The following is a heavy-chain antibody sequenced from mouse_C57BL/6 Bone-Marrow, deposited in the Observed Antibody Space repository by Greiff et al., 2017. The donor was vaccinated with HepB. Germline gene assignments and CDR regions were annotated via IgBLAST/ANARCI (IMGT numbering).Heavy chain of an antibody. D-gene: IGHD2-4*01. CDR1: GYTFPSYG. J-gene: IGHJ2*01. CDR2: IYPRSGNT. CDR3: AVYYDYVFDY. Sequence: QVQLQQSGAELARPGASVKLSCKASGYTFPSYGIRWVKQRPGQGLEWIGEIYPRSGNTYYNEKFKGKATLTADKSSSTAYMELRSLTSEDSAVYFCAVYYDYVFDYWGQGTTLTVSS. V-gene: IGHV1-81*01.